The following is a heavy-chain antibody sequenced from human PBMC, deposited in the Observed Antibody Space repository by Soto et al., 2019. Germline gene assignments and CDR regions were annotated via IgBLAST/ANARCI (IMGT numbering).Heavy chain of an antibody. D-gene: IGHD1-7*01. Sequence: LRLSCATSLFAFRSYGIHWVRQAPGKGLEWVAGVSSDGSDKDYADSVKGRFTISRDNSKNTLFLQMSSLRVEDTAVYYCARGKGNNWNYVWFDPWGQGTLVTVSS. CDR3: ARGKGNNWNYVWFDP. J-gene: IGHJ5*02. V-gene: IGHV3-30*03. CDR2: VSSDGSDK. CDR1: LFAFRSYG.